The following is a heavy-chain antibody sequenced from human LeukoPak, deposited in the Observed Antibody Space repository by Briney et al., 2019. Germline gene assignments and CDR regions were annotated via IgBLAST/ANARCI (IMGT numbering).Heavy chain of an antibody. J-gene: IGHJ4*02. V-gene: IGHV4-59*01. CDR2: IHYSGST. Sequence: PSETLPLTCTVSGGSISNYYWSWIRQPPGKGLEWIGYIHYSGSTNNNPSLKSRVTISVDTSKNQFSLKLTSVTAADTAVYYCARNYDFWSGYLDYWGQGTLVTVSS. CDR3: ARNYDFWSGYLDY. D-gene: IGHD3-3*01. CDR1: GGSISNYY.